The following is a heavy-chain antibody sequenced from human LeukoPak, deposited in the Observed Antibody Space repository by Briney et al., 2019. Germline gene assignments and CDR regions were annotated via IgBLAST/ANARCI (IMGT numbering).Heavy chain of an antibody. Sequence: QPGGSLRLSCAASGFTFSSYAMSWVRQAPGKGLEWVSAISGSGGSTYYADSVKGRFTISRDNSKNTLYLQMNSLRAEDTAVYYCARRQAAHIVVVTAHPNWYFDLWGRGTLVTVSS. CDR2: ISGSGGST. CDR3: ARRQAAHIVVVTAHPNWYFDL. J-gene: IGHJ2*01. CDR1: GFTFSSYA. D-gene: IGHD2-21*02. V-gene: IGHV3-23*01.